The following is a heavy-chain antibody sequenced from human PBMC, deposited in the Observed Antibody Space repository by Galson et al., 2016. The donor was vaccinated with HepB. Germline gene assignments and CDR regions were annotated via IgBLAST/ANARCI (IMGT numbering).Heavy chain of an antibody. D-gene: IGHD2-2*01. J-gene: IGHJ5*01. CDR2: IYHSGNT. CDR1: GGTISSGNW. CDR3: ARGEYQLLYTWFDS. V-gene: IGHV4-4*02. Sequence: SETLSLTCAVSGGTISSGNWWSWVRQTPGNGLEWIGEIYHSGNTNYNPSLESRVTISIDESKNHFSLKLTSVTAADTAVYYCARGEYQLLYTWFDSWGQGILVTVSS.